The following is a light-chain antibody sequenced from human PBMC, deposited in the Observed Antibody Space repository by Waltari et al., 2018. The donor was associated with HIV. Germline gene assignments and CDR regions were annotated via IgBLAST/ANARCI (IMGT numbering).Light chain of an antibody. CDR1: PRAFATFNF. CDR2: EVY. J-gene: IGLJ3*02. CDR3: SSYSARGFVA. V-gene: IGLV2-14*01. Sequence: HSALTQPASVSGSPGPSITISCTGPPRAFATFNFVSWYQQSPGRAPKLIIFEVYSRPSGVSERFSGSKSGDTASLTISALRAEDEADYFCSSYSARGFVAFGGGTKVTVL.